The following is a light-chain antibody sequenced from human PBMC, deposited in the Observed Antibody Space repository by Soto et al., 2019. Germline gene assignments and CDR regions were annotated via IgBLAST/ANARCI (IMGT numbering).Light chain of an antibody. V-gene: IGKV1-8*01. J-gene: IGKJ1*01. CDR2: AAS. Sequence: AVLLTQSPSSFSASTGDRATITCRASQDIHNYLAWYQQVPGKAPKLLLYAASILQTGVPSRFSGSGSGTDDAPTIDGLQSEDGATYYCQRYYNYPWTFGQGTTVE. CDR3: QRYYNYPWT. CDR1: QDIHNY.